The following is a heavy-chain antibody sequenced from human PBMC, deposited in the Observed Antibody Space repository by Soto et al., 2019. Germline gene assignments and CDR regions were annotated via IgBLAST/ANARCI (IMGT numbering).Heavy chain of an antibody. J-gene: IGHJ4*02. Sequence: QVQLVQSGAEVKKPGASVKVSCKASGYTFTSYYMHWVRQAPGQGLEWMGIINPSGGSTSYAQKFQGRVTMTRDTSTGTVYMELSSLRSEDTAVYYCARELPLEETFDYWGQGTLVTVSS. V-gene: IGHV1-46*01. CDR3: ARELPLEETFDY. D-gene: IGHD2-15*01. CDR1: GYTFTSYY. CDR2: INPSGGST.